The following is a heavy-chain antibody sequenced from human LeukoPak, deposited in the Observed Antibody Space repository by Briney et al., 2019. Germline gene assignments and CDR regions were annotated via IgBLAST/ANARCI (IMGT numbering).Heavy chain of an antibody. D-gene: IGHD7-27*01. CDR2: ISSSSSYI. J-gene: IGHJ4*02. CDR3: AKTGGPWD. CDR1: GFTFSSYS. V-gene: IGHV3-21*04. Sequence: NPGGSLRLSCAASGFTFSSYSMNWVRQAPGKGLEWVSSISSSSSYIYYADSVKGRFSISRDNSKNTLHLQMNNLRAEDTAVYYCAKTGGPWDWGQGTLVTVSS.